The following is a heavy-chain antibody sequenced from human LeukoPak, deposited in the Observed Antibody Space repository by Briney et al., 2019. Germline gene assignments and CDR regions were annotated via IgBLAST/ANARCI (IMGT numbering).Heavy chain of an antibody. V-gene: IGHV4-31*03. D-gene: IGHD4-17*01. CDR3: ARDPYGDYPWGDAFDI. CDR1: GGSISSGGYY. J-gene: IGHJ3*02. CDR2: IYYSGST. Sequence: SQTLSLTCTVSGGSISSGGYYWSWIRQHPGKGLEWIGYIYYSGSTYYNPSLKSRVTMSLDNSNNHFSLKLSSVTAADTAVYYCARDPYGDYPWGDAFDIWGQGTMVTVSS.